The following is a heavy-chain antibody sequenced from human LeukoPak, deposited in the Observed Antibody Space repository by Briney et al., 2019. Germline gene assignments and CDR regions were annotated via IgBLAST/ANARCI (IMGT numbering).Heavy chain of an antibody. J-gene: IGHJ6*02. CDR1: GGTFSSYA. V-gene: IGHV1-69*05. CDR3: ARYSSSWSCMDV. Sequence: ASVKVSCKASGGTFSSYAISWVRQAPGQGLEWMGGIIPIFGTANYAQKFQGRVTITRDTSASTAYMELSSLRSEDTAVYYCARYSSSWSCMDVWGQGTTVTVSS. D-gene: IGHD6-13*01. CDR2: IIPIFGTA.